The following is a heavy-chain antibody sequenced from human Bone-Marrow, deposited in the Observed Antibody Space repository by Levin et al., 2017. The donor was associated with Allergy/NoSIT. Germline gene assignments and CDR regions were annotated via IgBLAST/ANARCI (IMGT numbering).Heavy chain of an antibody. V-gene: IGHV3-33*01. J-gene: IGHJ4*02. Sequence: GGSLRLSCAASGFTFSSYGMHWVRQAPGKGLEWVAIIWYDGSNKFYADSVKGRFTISRDNSQNTLYLKMNSLRDEYTALYYCARDDASIAVAGTVVASSGQGTLFTVAS. CDR1: GFTFSSYG. CDR3: ARDDASIAVAGTVVAS. CDR2: IWYDGSNK. D-gene: IGHD6-19*01.